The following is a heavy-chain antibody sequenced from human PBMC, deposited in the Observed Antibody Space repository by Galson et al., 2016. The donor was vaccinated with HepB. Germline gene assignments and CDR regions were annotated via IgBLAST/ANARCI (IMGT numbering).Heavy chain of an antibody. CDR3: AKVLREYSYGYSGWYFDL. CDR1: GFTFSTYG. Sequence: SLRLSCAASGFTFSTYGMHWVRQAPGKGLEWVAVISYDGNTKYYVDSVKGRFTISRDNSKNTLYLQMNSLKSEDTAVYHCAKVLREYSYGYSGWYFDLWGQGTLVIVSS. D-gene: IGHD5-18*01. CDR2: ISYDGNTK. J-gene: IGHJ2*01. V-gene: IGHV3-30*18.